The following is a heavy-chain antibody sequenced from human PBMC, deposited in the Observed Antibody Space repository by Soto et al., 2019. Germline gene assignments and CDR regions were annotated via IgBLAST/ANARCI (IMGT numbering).Heavy chain of an antibody. V-gene: IGHV3-21*01. D-gene: IGHD6-13*01. CDR3: ARDGWSSSPGGFDY. J-gene: IGHJ4*02. CDR2: ISGSSTYI. CDR1: GFTFSSYT. Sequence: EVQLVESGGGLVKPGGSLRFSCAASGFTFSSYTMNWVRQAPGKGLEWVSSISGSSTYIHYAGSVKGRFTISRDNAKNARYLQMNSLRAEDTAVYYCARDGWSSSPGGFDYWGQGTLVTVSS.